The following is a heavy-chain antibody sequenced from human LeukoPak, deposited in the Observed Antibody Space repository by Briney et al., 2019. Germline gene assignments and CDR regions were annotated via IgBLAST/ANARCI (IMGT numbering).Heavy chain of an antibody. V-gene: IGHV3-48*01. D-gene: IGHD6-6*01. CDR3: ARQRRIAALDY. CDR2: ISSSSSTI. Sequence: PGGSLRLSCAASGFTFSSYSMNSVRQAPGKGREWVSYISSSSSTIYYADSVKGRFTISRDNAKNSLYLQMNSLRAEDTAVYYCARQRRIAALDYWGQGTLVTVSS. J-gene: IGHJ4*02. CDR1: GFTFSSYS.